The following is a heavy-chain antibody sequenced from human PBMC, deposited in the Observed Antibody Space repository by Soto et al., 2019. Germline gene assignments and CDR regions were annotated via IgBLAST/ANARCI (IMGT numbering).Heavy chain of an antibody. CDR1: GFTFSSYS. CDR2: ISSSSSYI. J-gene: IGHJ4*02. D-gene: IGHD4-17*01. V-gene: IGHV3-21*01. CDR3: ARDRSLLTVTTQFDY. Sequence: EVQLVESGGGLVKPGGSLRLSCAASGFTFSSYSMNWVRQAPGKGLEWVSSISSSSSYIYYADSVKGRFTISRDNATNSRYLQMKSLRVEDNAVYYCARDRSLLTVTTQFDYWGQGTLVTVSS.